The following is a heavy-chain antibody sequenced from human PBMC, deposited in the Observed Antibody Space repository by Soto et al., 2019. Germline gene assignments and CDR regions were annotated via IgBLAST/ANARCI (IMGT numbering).Heavy chain of an antibody. CDR2: ISAYNGNK. D-gene: IGHD6-13*01. J-gene: IGHJ5*01. Sequence: ASVKVSCKASGYTFTSYGFRWVRQAPGQGLEGMGWISAYNGNKKYAQKLQGRVTMTNDTSTRTYYMELSSLRSDDTAVYYSTRERGGGIAENWFDPWGQGTLVTVSS. CDR3: TRERGGGIAENWFDP. V-gene: IGHV1-18*04. CDR1: GYTFTSYG.